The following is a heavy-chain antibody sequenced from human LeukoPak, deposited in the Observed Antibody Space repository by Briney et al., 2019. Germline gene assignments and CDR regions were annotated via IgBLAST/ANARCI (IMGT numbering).Heavy chain of an antibody. J-gene: IGHJ6*02. CDR1: GYTFTSYY. D-gene: IGHD6-13*01. CDR3: ARDKAAAGTEYYYYGMDV. Sequence: ASVKVSCKASGYTFTSYYMHWVRQAPGQGLEWMGIINPSGGSTSYAQKFQGRVTMTRDTSTSTVYMELSSLRSEDTAVYYCARDKAAAGTEYYYYGMDVWGQGTTVTVSS. CDR2: INPSGGST. V-gene: IGHV1-46*01.